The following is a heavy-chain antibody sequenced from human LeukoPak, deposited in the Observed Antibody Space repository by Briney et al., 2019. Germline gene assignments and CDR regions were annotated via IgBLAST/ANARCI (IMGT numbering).Heavy chain of an antibody. CDR2: VYYSGSI. V-gene: IGHV4-59*01. CDR3: ARYVWGSYPTFEDY. CDR1: GGSISSFY. Sequence: KPSETLSLTCSVSGGSISSFYWSWIRQPPGKGLEWIGYVYYSGSINYNPSLKSRVTISADTSKNQFSLKLTSVTAAGTAVYYCARYVWGSYPTFEDYWGQGTLVTVSS. J-gene: IGHJ4*02. D-gene: IGHD3-16*02.